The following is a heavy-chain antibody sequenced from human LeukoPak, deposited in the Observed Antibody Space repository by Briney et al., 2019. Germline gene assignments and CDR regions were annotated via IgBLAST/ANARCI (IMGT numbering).Heavy chain of an antibody. CDR3: ARLPSTMVRGVIIKDH. D-gene: IGHD3-10*01. J-gene: IGHJ4*02. V-gene: IGHV6-1*01. CDR2: TYYRSKWYN. CDR1: GDSVSSNSAA. Sequence: SQTLSLTCALSGDSVSSNSAAWNWIRQSPSRGLEWLGRTYYRSKWYNDYAVSVKSRITINPDTSKNQFSLQLNSVTPEDTAVYCCARLPSTMVRGVIIKDHWGQGTLVTVSS.